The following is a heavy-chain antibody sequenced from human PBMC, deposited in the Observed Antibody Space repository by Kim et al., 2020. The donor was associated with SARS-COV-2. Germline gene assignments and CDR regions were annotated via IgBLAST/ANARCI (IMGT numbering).Heavy chain of an antibody. V-gene: IGHV3-23*01. CDR1: GFTFRPFA. Sequence: GGSLRLSCAASGFTFRPFAMSWVRQAPGKGLEWVSAITGSGGSTFYADSVKGRFTISRDNSKNTLYLQLKSLRAEDTALYYCAKMKGQLPTIYGMDVWGQGTTVTVSS. D-gene: IGHD1-26*01. CDR3: AKMKGQLPTIYGMDV. CDR2: ITGSGGST. J-gene: IGHJ6*02.